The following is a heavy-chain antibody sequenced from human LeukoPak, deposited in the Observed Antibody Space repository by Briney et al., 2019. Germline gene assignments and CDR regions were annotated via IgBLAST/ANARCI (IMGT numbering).Heavy chain of an antibody. Sequence: ASVKVSCKASYYGFTSYGISWVRQAPGQGLEWMGWISAYSGKTSYAQNLQGRVTMTKDTSTTTAYMELRSLRSDDTAVYYCARGYSGYGPHDYWGQGTLVTVSS. D-gene: IGHD5-12*01. J-gene: IGHJ4*02. CDR3: ARGYSGYGPHDY. CDR2: ISAYSGKT. V-gene: IGHV1-18*01. CDR1: YYGFTSYG.